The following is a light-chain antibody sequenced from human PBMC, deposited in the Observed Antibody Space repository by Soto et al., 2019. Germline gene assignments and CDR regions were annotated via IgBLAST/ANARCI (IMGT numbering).Light chain of an antibody. J-gene: IGKJ5*01. CDR3: QQRSHWPRSIT. Sequence: EIVLTQSPATLSLSPGERATLSCRASQSVSSYLAWYQQKPGQAPRLLIYDASNRATGIPARFSGSGSGTDFTLTISSLEPEDFAVYYCQQRSHWPRSITFGQGTRLEIK. V-gene: IGKV3-11*01. CDR1: QSVSSY. CDR2: DAS.